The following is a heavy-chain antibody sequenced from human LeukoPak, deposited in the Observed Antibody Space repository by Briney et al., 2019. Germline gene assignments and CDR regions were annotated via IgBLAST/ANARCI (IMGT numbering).Heavy chain of an antibody. CDR1: GGSISSGSYY. V-gene: IGHV4-61*02. CDR2: IYTSGST. CDR3: ARDAYYDFWSGYYPPYYYYMDV. Sequence: SQTLSLTCTVSGGSISSGSYYWSWIRQPAGKGLEWIGRIYTSGSTNYNPSLKSRVTISVDTSKNQFSLKLSSVTAADTAVYYCARDAYYDFWSGYYPPYYYYMDVWGKGTTVTVSS. D-gene: IGHD3-3*01. J-gene: IGHJ6*03.